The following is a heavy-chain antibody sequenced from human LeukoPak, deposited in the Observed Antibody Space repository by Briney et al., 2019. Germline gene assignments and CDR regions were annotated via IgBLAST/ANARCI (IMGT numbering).Heavy chain of an antibody. Sequence: ASVKVSCKASGGTFSSYAISWVRQAPGQGLEWMGWISAYSGNTNYAQRLQGRVTMTTDTSTSTAYMELRSLRSDDTAVYYCARDFRQLWLRTFDYWGQGTLVTVSS. J-gene: IGHJ4*02. CDR3: ARDFRQLWLRTFDY. V-gene: IGHV1-18*01. D-gene: IGHD5-18*01. CDR1: GGTFSSYA. CDR2: ISAYSGNT.